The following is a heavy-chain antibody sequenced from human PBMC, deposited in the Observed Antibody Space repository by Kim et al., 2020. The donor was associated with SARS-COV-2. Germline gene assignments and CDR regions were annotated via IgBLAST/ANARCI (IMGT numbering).Heavy chain of an antibody. CDR3: ARGRLYYDSSGYYLNWFDP. Sequence: ASVKVSCKASGYTFTSYAMHWVRQAPGQRLEWMGWINAGNGNTKYSQKFQGRVTITRDTSASTAYMELSSLSSEDTAVYYCARGRLYYDSSGYYLNWFDPWGQGPLCTVS. CDR1: GYTFTSYA. V-gene: IGHV1-3*01. CDR2: INAGNGNT. J-gene: IGHJ5*02. D-gene: IGHD3-22*01.